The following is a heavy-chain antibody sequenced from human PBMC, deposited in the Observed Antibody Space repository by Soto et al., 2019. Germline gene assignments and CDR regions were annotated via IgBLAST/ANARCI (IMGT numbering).Heavy chain of an antibody. D-gene: IGHD3-16*01. CDR1: GGTFSSYA. CDR2: IIPIFGTA. CDR3: ARVLSYGYDAFDI. V-gene: IGHV1-69*13. Sequence: SVKVSCKASGGTFSSYAISWVRQAPGQGLEWMGGIIPIFGTANYAQKFQGRVTITADESTSTAYMELSSLRSEDTAVYYCARVLSYGYDAFDISGQGTMVTVSS. J-gene: IGHJ3*02.